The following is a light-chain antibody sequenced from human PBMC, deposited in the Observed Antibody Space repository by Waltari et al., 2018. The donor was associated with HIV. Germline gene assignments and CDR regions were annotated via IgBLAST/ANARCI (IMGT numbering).Light chain of an antibody. J-gene: IGKJ5*01. Sequence: IVLTQSPGTLSLSPGERATLSCRASQTISSNYLAWYQQKPGQAPRLLIYGASSRATGIPDKFSGSGSGTDFTLAISRPEPEDFAVYYCQQYGSSPITFGQGTRLEIK. V-gene: IGKV3-20*01. CDR1: QTISSNY. CDR3: QQYGSSPIT. CDR2: GAS.